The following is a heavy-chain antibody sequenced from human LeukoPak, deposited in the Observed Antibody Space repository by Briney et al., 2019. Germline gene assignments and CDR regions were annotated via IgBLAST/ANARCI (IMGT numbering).Heavy chain of an antibody. J-gene: IGHJ4*02. CDR2: MNPNSGNT. V-gene: IGHV1-8*01. Sequence: ASVKVSCKASGYTFTGYDINWVRQATGQGLEWMGWMNPNSGNTGYAQKFQGRVTMTRNTSINTAYMELSSLRSEDTAVYFCARHSGYDIKFDYWGQGALVTVSS. CDR1: GYTFTGYD. CDR3: ARHSGYDIKFDY. D-gene: IGHD5-12*01.